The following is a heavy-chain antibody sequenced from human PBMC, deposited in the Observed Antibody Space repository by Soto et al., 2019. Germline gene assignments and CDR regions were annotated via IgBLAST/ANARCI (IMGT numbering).Heavy chain of an antibody. V-gene: IGHV1-69*01. CDR1: GATFNIYT. CDR3: ARGGIHYYDSSGHAFDS. D-gene: IGHD3-22*01. J-gene: IGHJ4*02. CDR2: IIPIFGTA. Sequence: QVQLVHSGAEVKKPGSSVKVSCTASGATFNIYTSSWVRQAPGQGLECMGGIIPIFGTADYAQKFQGRVSITADESTSTAYMELSSLRSDDTAVYYCARGGIHYYDSSGHAFDSWGQGTRITVSS.